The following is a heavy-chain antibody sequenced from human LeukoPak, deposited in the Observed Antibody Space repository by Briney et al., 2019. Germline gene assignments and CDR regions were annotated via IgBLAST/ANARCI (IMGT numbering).Heavy chain of an antibody. CDR2: IYYSGST. CDR1: GGSISSYY. V-gene: IGHV4-59*01. D-gene: IGHD6-13*01. Sequence: SETLSLTCTVSGGSISSYYWSWIRQPPGKGLEWIGYIYYSGSTNYNPSLKSRVTISVDTSKNQFSLKLSSVTAADTAVYYCASSIAAAGPHMGHFDYWGQGTLVTVSS. J-gene: IGHJ4*02. CDR3: ASSIAAAGPHMGHFDY.